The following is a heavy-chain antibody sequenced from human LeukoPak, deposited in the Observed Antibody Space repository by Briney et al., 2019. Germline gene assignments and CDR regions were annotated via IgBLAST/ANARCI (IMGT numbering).Heavy chain of an antibody. D-gene: IGHD4-17*01. J-gene: IGHJ3*02. CDR1: GFTFSSYE. CDR3: ARARATVTRISSFDI. CDR2: ISSSGSTI. Sequence: GGSLRLSCAASGFTFSSYEMNWVRQAPGKGLEWVSYISSSGSTIYYADSVKGRFTISRDNSKNTLYLQMNSLRADDTAVYYCARARATVTRISSFDIWGQGTMVTVSS. V-gene: IGHV3-48*03.